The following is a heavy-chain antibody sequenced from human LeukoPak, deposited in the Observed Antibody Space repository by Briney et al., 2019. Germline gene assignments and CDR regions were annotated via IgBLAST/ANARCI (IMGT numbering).Heavy chain of an antibody. Sequence: GGSLRLSCAASGFTFSNAWMSWVRQAPGKGLEWVGRIKSETDGGTTDYAAPVKGRFTISRDDSKNTLYLQMNSLRHGGTAVYYCTTLYQLPGLLNWGQGTLVTVSS. CDR2: IKSETDGGTT. D-gene: IGHD2-2*01. J-gene: IGHJ4*02. CDR3: TTLYQLPGLLN. V-gene: IGHV3-15*01. CDR1: GFTFSNAW.